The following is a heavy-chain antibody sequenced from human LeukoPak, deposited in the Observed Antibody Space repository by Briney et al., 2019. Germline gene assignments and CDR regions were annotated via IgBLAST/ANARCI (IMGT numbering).Heavy chain of an antibody. D-gene: IGHD5-24*01. Sequence: GASVKVSCKASGYTFTSYYLHWVRQAPGQGLEWMGIINPSGGSTSYAQKFQGRVTMTRDMSTSTVYMELSSLRSEDTAVYYCATAGRWLHYDYWGQGTLVTVSS. CDR1: GYTFTSYY. CDR2: INPSGGST. V-gene: IGHV1-46*01. J-gene: IGHJ4*02. CDR3: ATAGRWLHYDY.